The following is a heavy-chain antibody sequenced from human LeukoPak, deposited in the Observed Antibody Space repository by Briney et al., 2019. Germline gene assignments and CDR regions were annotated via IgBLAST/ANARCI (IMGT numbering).Heavy chain of an antibody. CDR1: GFRFSNAW. Sequence: GGSLRLSCAASGFRFSNAWMNWVREAPGQGLEWVGRIKTKTVPGTTEYAAPVKGRFTISRDDSKNTLYLQMNSLKTEDTAVYYCTRGSNSDDSSDFDHWGQGTLVTVSS. CDR2: IKTKTVPGTT. CDR3: TRGSNSDDSSDFDH. V-gene: IGHV3-15*01. J-gene: IGHJ4*02. D-gene: IGHD3-22*01.